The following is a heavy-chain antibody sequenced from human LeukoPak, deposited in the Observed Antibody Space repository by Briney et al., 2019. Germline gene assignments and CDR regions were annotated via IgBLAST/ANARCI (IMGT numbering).Heavy chain of an antibody. CDR3: AREGGLYGSGSYYSAYFDY. CDR1: GGSIKTYY. D-gene: IGHD3-10*01. CDR2: ISYSGST. J-gene: IGHJ4*02. V-gene: IGHV4-59*12. Sequence: SETLSLTCTVSGGSIKTYYWSWLRQPPGNGLEWIGYISYSGSTNYNPSLKSRVTMSVDTSKNQFSLKLSSVTAADTAVYYCAREGGLYGSGSYYSAYFDYWGQGTLVTVSS.